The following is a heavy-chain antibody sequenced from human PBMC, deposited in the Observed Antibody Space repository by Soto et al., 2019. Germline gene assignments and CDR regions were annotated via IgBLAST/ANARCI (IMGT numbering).Heavy chain of an antibody. V-gene: IGHV4-34*01. J-gene: IGHJ4*02. Sequence: QVQLQQWGAGLLKPSETLSLTCAVYGGSFSGYYWSWIRQPPGKGLEWIGEINHSGSTNYNPSLRSRGTISVDTSKHQFSLKLSSVTAADTAVYYCARLSIAVASYFDYWGQGTLVTVSS. D-gene: IGHD6-19*01. CDR3: ARLSIAVASYFDY. CDR1: GGSFSGYY. CDR2: INHSGST.